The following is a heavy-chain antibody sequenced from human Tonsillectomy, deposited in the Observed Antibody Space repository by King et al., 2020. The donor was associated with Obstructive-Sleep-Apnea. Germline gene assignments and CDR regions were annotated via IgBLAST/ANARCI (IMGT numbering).Heavy chain of an antibody. CDR2: VFPEDSDA. CDR1: GYDFTRYW. V-gene: IGHV5-51*01. D-gene: IGHD3-22*01. Sequence: GQLVQSGAEVKKSGESLRISCKGSGYDFTRYWIAWVRQMPGKGLEWVGIVFPEDSDATHNPSFQGHVTFSADRSIKTVYLRWSSLKASDTAIYYCVRYDDAGYLDDWGQGTLVTVSA. J-gene: IGHJ4*02. CDR3: VRYDDAGYLDD.